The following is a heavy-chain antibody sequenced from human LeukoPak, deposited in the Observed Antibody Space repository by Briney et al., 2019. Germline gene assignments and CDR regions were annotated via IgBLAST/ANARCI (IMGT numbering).Heavy chain of an antibody. CDR1: GFTVSSNY. J-gene: IGHJ4*02. CDR2: IYYSGST. CDR3: ARRPVGATRIDY. Sequence: GSLRLSCAASGFTVSSNYMSWIRQPPGKGLEWIGSIYYSGSTYYNPSLKSRVTISVDTSKNQFSLKLSSVTAADTAVYYCARRPVGATRIDYWGQGTLVTVSS. V-gene: IGHV4-39*01. D-gene: IGHD1-26*01.